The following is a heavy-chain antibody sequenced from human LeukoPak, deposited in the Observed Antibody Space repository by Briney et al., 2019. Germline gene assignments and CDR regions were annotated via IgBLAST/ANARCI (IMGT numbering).Heavy chain of an antibody. D-gene: IGHD3-10*02. CDR1: GFTFSNYA. CDR2: IYGGGGL. V-gene: IGHV3-NL1*01. Sequence: GGSLRLSCAASGFTFSNYAMHWVRQAPGKGLEWVSVIYGGGGLNYAASVKGRFTISRDKSKNTVYLQMNSLRVEDTAVYYCVTNYYVTYAMDVWGQGTTVTVSS. CDR3: VTNYYVTYAMDV. J-gene: IGHJ6*02.